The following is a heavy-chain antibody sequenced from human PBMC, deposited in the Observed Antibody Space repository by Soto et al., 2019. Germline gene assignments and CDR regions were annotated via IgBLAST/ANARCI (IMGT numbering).Heavy chain of an antibody. CDR1: GGSISSGDYY. CDR3: ARTPVDILTGYFSNFDY. V-gene: IGHV4-30-4*01. J-gene: IGHJ4*02. Sequence: PSETLSLTCTVSGGSISSGDYYWSWIRQPPGKGLEWIGYIYYSGSTYYNQSLKSRVTISVDTSKNQFSLKLSSVTAADTAVYYCARTPVDILTGYFSNFDYWGQGTLVTVSS. D-gene: IGHD3-9*01. CDR2: IYYSGST.